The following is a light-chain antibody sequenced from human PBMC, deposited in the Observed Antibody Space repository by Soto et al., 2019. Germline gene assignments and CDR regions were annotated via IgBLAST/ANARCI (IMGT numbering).Light chain of an antibody. V-gene: IGLV2-14*01. CDR2: DVS. J-gene: IGLJ2*01. Sequence: QSALTQPASVSGSPGQSITISCTGTSSDVGAYNYVSWYQQHPGKVPKLMIFDVSNRPSGVSNRFSGSKSGNTASLTISGLHSEDEADYYCASYTTTFTLVFGGGTKLTVL. CDR1: SSDVGAYNY. CDR3: ASYTTTFTLV.